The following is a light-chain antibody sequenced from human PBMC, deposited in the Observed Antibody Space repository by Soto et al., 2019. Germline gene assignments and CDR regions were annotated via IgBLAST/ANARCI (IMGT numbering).Light chain of an antibody. V-gene: IGKV3-20*01. CDR1: QSVSNNY. CDR3: QQYGRSGT. J-gene: IGKJ1*01. CDR2: GAS. Sequence: EIVLTQSPATLSLSPGERATLSCGASQSVSNNYLAWYQQKPGQAPRLLIYGASNRAIGIPARFSGSGSGTDFTLTISRLEPEDFAVYYCQQYGRSGTFGQGTKVDIK.